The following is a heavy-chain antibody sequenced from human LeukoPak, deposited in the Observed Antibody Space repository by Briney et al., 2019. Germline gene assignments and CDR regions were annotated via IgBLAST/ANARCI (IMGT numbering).Heavy chain of an antibody. Sequence: SETLSLTCAVYGGSFSGYYWSWIRQPPGKGLEWIGEINHSGSTNYNPSLKSRVTIPVDTSKNQFSLKLSSVTAADTAVYYCARGGVEMEMAYNWFDPWGQGTLVTVSS. CDR1: GGSFSGYY. V-gene: IGHV4-34*01. CDR3: ARGGVEMEMAYNWFDP. CDR2: INHSGST. D-gene: IGHD5-24*01. J-gene: IGHJ5*02.